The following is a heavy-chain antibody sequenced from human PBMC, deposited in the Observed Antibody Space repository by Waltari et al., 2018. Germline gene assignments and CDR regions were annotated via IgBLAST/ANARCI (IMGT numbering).Heavy chain of an antibody. CDR3: ARALTTPNDY. V-gene: IGHV3-21*03. Sequence: EVQLVESGGGLVKPGGSLRLPCAASGFPISSFGMSWVRQAPGKGLEWVSSTTNSNTYIYYADSVKGRFTVSIDNAKNSLYLQMNSLRADDTAVYFCARALTTPNDYWGQGTLVTVSS. CDR1: GFPISSFG. J-gene: IGHJ4*02. D-gene: IGHD4-17*01. CDR2: TTNSNTYI.